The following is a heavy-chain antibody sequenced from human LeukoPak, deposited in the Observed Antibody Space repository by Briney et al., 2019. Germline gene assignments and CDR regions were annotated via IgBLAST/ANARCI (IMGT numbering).Heavy chain of an antibody. CDR1: GFTFRSYA. CDR2: ISGSGGST. Sequence: GGSLRLSXAASGFTFRSYAMSWVRQAPGKGLEWVSAISGSGGSTYYADSVKGRFTISRDNSKNTLYLQMNSLRAEDSAVYYCANIAAAGFDYWGQGTLVTVSS. J-gene: IGHJ4*02. CDR3: ANIAAAGFDY. D-gene: IGHD6-13*01. V-gene: IGHV3-23*01.